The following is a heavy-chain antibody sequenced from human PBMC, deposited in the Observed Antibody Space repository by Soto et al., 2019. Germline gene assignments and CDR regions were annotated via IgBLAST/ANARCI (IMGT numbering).Heavy chain of an antibody. V-gene: IGHV1-18*01. Sequence: QVQLVQSGAEVKKPGASVKVSCKASGYTFTSYGISWVRQAPGQGLEWMGWISAYSGNTNYAQKIQGRATMATDTAKSTAYMKLSSPTSDATAVYYCARDLAVAVPVYCCRGPVVSVSS. CDR2: ISAYSGNT. CDR3: ARDLAVAVPVY. D-gene: IGHD6-19*01. J-gene: IGHJ4*02. CDR1: GYTFTSYG.